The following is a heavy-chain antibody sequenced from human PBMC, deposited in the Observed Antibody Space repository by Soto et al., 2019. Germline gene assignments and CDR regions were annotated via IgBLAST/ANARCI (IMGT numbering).Heavy chain of an antibody. D-gene: IGHD4-17*01. J-gene: IGHJ4*02. Sequence: PSETLSLTCTVSGGSIISYYWSWIRQPPGKGLEWIGYIYYSGSTNYNPSLKSRVTISVDTSKNQFSLKLSSVTAADTAVYYCTRGYDAVTIYDYWGQGTLVTVSS. CDR2: IYYSGST. CDR1: GGSIISYY. CDR3: TRGYDAVTIYDY. V-gene: IGHV4-59*01.